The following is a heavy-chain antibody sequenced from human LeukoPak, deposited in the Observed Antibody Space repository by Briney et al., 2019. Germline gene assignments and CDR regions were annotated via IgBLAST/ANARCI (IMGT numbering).Heavy chain of an antibody. CDR3: ARGLWDIAVAAPGAFDY. CDR2: IYYSGST. J-gene: IGHJ4*02. CDR1: GGSISSGGYS. Sequence: ASETLSLTCTVSGGSISSGGYSWSWIRQPPGKGLEWIGYIYYSGSTYYNPSLKSRVTISVDTSKNQFSLKLSSVTAAATAVYYCARGLWDIAVAAPGAFDYWGQGTLVTVSS. D-gene: IGHD6-19*01. V-gene: IGHV4-31*03.